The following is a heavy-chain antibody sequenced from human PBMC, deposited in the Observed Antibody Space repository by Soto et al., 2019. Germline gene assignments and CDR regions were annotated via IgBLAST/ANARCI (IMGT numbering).Heavy chain of an antibody. CDR3: ARGTMATTDY. CDR1: GGCISSYY. D-gene: IGHD5-12*01. J-gene: IGHJ4*02. V-gene: IGHV4-59*01. CDR2: IYYSGST. Sequence: PSETLSLTCTVSGGCISSYYWSWIRQPPGKGLEWIVYIYYSGSTNYNPSLKSRVTISVDTSKNQFSLKLSSVTAADTAVYYCARGTMATTDYWGQGTLVTVSS.